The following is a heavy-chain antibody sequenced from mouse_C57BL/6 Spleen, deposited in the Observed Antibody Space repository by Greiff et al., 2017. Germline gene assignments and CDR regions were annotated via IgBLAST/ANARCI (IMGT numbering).Heavy chain of an antibody. J-gene: IGHJ3*01. V-gene: IGHV1-50*01. CDR2: IDPSDSYT. CDR1: GYTFTSYW. CDR3: ARYRFFAY. Sequence: VKLQQPGAELVKPGASVKLSCKASGYTFTSYWMQWVKQRPGQGLEWIGEIDPSDSYTNYNQKFKGKATLTVDTSSSTAYMQLSSLTSEDSAVYYCARYRFFAYWGQGTLVTVSA.